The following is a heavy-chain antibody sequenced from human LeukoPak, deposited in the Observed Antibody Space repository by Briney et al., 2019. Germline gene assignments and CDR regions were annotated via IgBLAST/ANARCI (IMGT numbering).Heavy chain of an antibody. Sequence: GGSLRLSCAASGFTFSSYSMNWVRQAPGKGLEWVSSISSSSSYIYYADSVKGRFTISRDNAKNSLYLQMNSLRAEDTAVYYCARGGSSGYWDYFDYWGQGTLVTVSS. CDR1: GFTFSSYS. CDR2: ISSSSSYI. D-gene: IGHD3-22*01. CDR3: ARGGSSGYWDYFDY. V-gene: IGHV3-21*01. J-gene: IGHJ4*02.